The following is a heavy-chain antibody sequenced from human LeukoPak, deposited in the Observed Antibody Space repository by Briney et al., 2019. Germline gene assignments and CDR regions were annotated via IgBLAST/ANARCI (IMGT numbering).Heavy chain of an antibody. CDR1: GFTSSNYA. J-gene: IGHJ4*02. Sequence: GGSLRLSCEASGFTSSNYAIKWVRQVPGKGLEWISVISPGGGSTYYADSVRGRFTISRDNSKNTLYLQMNSLRAEDTAVYYCAMNRVYSSSWYYFDYWGQGTLVTVSS. D-gene: IGHD6-13*01. V-gene: IGHV3-23*01. CDR2: ISPGGGST. CDR3: AMNRVYSSSWYYFDY.